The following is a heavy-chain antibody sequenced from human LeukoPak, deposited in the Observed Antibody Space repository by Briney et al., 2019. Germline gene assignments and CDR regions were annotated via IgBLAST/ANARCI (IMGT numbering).Heavy chain of an antibody. CDR2: ISSSGSTI. CDR3: AKPPGLRRLDP. J-gene: IGHJ5*02. D-gene: IGHD5-12*01. V-gene: IGHV3-48*03. Sequence: AGGSLRLSCAASGFTFSSYEMNWVRQAPGKGLEWVSYISSSGSTIYYADSVKGRFTISRDNSKNTLYLQMNSLRAEDTAVYYCAKPPGLRRLDPWGQGTLVTVSS. CDR1: GFTFSSYE.